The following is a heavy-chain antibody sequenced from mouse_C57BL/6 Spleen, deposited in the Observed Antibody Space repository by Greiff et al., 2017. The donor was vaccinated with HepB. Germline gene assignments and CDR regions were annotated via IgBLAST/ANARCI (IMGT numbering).Heavy chain of an antibody. J-gene: IGHJ2*01. CDR3: ARSSSY. CDR1: GYTFTSYW. Sequence: VQLQQPGAELVKPGASVKLSCKASGYTFTSYWMQWVKQRPGQGFEWIGEIDTSDRYSNYNQKFKCKATLTVDTSSIPAYMQLSSLTSEDSAVYYCARSSSYWGQGTTLTVSS. CDR2: IDTSDRYS. D-gene: IGHD1-3*01. V-gene: IGHV1-50*01.